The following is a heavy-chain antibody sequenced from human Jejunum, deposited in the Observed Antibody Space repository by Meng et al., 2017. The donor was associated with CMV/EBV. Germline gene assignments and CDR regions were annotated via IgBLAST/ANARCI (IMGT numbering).Heavy chain of an antibody. Sequence: GFTFSDHYMDWVRQAPGKGLEWVSSISRSSDNIFYADSVKGRFTVSRDNARNSLYLQMNSLRAEDTAVYYCTRDREDFYGSNLLDFWGQGALVTVSS. CDR2: ISRSSDNI. CDR3: TRDREDFYGSNLLDF. CDR1: GFTFSDHY. V-gene: IGHV3-69-1*02. D-gene: IGHD3-10*01. J-gene: IGHJ4*02.